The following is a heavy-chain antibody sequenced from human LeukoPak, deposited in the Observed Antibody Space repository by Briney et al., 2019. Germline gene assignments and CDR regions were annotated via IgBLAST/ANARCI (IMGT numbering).Heavy chain of an antibody. Sequence: GGSLRLSCAASGFTFSSYAMHWVRQAPGKGLEWVAVISYDGSNKYYADSVKGRFTISRDNSKNTLYLQMNSLRAEDTAVYYCARVRIYDFWSGYYIGYYYYGMDVWGQGTTVTVSS. J-gene: IGHJ6*02. CDR2: ISYDGSNK. D-gene: IGHD3-3*01. CDR3: ARVRIYDFWSGYYIGYYYYGMDV. V-gene: IGHV3-30-3*01. CDR1: GFTFSSYA.